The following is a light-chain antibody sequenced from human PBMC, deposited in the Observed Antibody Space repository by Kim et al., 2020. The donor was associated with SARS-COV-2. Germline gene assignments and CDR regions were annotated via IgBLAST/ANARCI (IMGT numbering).Light chain of an antibody. CDR3: QQYNSYLWT. V-gene: IGKV1-5*03. Sequence: DIQKTQSPSTLSASVGDRITITCRASQSVDTYLAWYQQKPGKAPKLLISKTSTLQSGVPSRFSGSGSGTEFTLTISSLQPDDFAIYYCQQYNSYLWTFGQGTKVDIK. CDR1: QSVDTY. CDR2: KTS. J-gene: IGKJ1*01.